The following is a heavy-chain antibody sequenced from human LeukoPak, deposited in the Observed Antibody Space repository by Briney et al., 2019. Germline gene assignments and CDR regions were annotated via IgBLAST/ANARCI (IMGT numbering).Heavy chain of an antibody. CDR3: VKDSSWMGEYYFDY. CDR2: IRYDESNE. CDR1: EFTFSNYG. V-gene: IGHV3-30*02. Sequence: GGSLRLSCAASEFTFSNYGMHWVRQAPGKGLEGVAFIRYDESNEYYADSVKGRFTISRDNSKNTLYLQMNSLRADDTAVYYCVKDSSWMGEYYFDYWGQGTLVTVSS. D-gene: IGHD3-16*01. J-gene: IGHJ4*02.